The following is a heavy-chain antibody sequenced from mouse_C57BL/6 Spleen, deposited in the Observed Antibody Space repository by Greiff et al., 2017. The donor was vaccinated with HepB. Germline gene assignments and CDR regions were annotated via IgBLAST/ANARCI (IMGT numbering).Heavy chain of an antibody. D-gene: IGHD2-4*01. J-gene: IGHJ4*01. CDR2: ISSGGDYI. V-gene: IGHV5-9-1*02. CDR1: GFTFSSYA. Sequence: EVKLVESGEGLVKPGGSLKLSCAASGFTFSSYAMSWVRQTPEKRLEWVAYISSGGDYIYYADTVKGRFTISRDNARNTLYLQMSSLKSEDTAMYYCTREGDDYDLSYYAMDYWGQGTSVTVSS. CDR3: TREGDDYDLSYYAMDY.